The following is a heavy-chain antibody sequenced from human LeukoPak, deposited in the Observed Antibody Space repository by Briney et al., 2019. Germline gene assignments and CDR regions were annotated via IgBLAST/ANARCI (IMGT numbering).Heavy chain of an antibody. J-gene: IGHJ4*02. V-gene: IGHV3-9*01. CDR3: ARGPVRFGESYFDS. CDR1: GFIFDDHA. CDR2: ISWNSDNI. Sequence: GGSLRLSCVVSGFIFDDHAMHWVRQVPGKGLEWVSAISWNSDNIAYADSVKGRFTVSRDNAKNSLYLQMNSLRAEDTALYYCARGPVRFGESYFDSWGQGTLVTVSS. D-gene: IGHD3-10*01.